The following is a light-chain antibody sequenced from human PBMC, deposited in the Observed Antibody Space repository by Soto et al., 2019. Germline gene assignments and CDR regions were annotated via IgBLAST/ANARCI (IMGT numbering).Light chain of an antibody. CDR3: QSSDSSLVV. Sequence: QAVVTQPPSVSGAPGQRVTISCTGSSSNIGASYHVHWYQQLPGTAPKLLIYSNNRRPLGVRDRFSGSKSGSSASLAITGLQADDEADYYCQSSDSSLVVFGGGTKLTVL. CDR2: SNN. J-gene: IGLJ2*01. V-gene: IGLV1-40*01. CDR1: SSNIGASYH.